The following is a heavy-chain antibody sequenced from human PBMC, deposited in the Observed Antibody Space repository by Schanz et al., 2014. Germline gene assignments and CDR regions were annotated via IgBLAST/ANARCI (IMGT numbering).Heavy chain of an antibody. Sequence: DVQLLESGGGLVQPGESLRLSCAASGFTVRTFAMHWVRQAPGKGLEWVSGMSWNAGSLGYADSVKGRFTISRDNAKNSLYLQMNSLRAEDTALYYCAKDGIMVQGVIWERYFDSWGQGTLVTVSS. J-gene: IGHJ4*02. V-gene: IGHV3-9*01. CDR2: MSWNAGSL. CDR3: AKDGIMVQGVIWERYFDS. D-gene: IGHD3-10*01. CDR1: GFTVRTFA.